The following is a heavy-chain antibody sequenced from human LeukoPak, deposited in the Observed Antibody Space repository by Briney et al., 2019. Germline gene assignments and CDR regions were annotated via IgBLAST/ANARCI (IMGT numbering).Heavy chain of an antibody. Sequence: ASVKVSCKASGYTFSDYGVSWVRQAPGQGLEWMGWISTYNGDTNYAQKFQGRVTMTTDTSTSTAYMELRSLRSDDTAVYYCAKGLSIDYHWFDPWGQGTLVTVSS. CDR1: GYTFSDYG. D-gene: IGHD4-11*01. CDR3: AKGLSIDYHWFDP. V-gene: IGHV1-18*01. J-gene: IGHJ5*02. CDR2: ISTYNGDT.